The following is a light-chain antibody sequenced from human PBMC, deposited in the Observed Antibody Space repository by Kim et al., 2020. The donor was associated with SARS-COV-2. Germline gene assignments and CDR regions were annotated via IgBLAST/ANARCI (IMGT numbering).Light chain of an antibody. CDR1: QSISSW. V-gene: IGKV1-5*03. CDR2: KAS. J-gene: IGKJ1*01. CDR3: QQYNSL. Sequence: TLSASVGDRVTITCRASQSISSWLAWYQQKPGKAPKLLIYKASSLESGVPSRFSGSGSGTEFTLTISSLQPDDFATYYCQQYNSLFGQGTKVDIK.